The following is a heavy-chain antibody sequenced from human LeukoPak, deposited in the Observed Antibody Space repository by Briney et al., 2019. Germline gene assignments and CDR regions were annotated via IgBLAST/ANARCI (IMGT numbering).Heavy chain of an antibody. J-gene: IGHJ4*02. CDR1: GYTFTHYG. Sequence: ASMKVSCKASGYTFTHYGINWVRQAPGQGLQWVGWISAYNGNTNYGQKLQGRVTMTTDTSTSTAYMELRSLRSDDTAVYYCARDVSAGNSEFFDYWGQGTLVTVSS. D-gene: IGHD4-23*01. CDR2: ISAYNGNT. CDR3: ARDVSAGNSEFFDY. V-gene: IGHV1-18*01.